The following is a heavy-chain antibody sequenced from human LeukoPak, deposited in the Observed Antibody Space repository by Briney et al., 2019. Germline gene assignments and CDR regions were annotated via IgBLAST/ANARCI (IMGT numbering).Heavy chain of an antibody. J-gene: IGHJ4*02. CDR1: GYIFTNFG. V-gene: IGHV1-18*01. Sequence: ASVKVSCKASGYIFTNFGISWVRQARGQGLEWMGWISGYNGNTKYVQKFQGRVTMTTDTSTSTAYMELRSLRSDDTAVYYCARGYSYGAYDYWGQGTLVTVSS. CDR3: ARGYSYGAYDY. CDR2: ISGYNGNT. D-gene: IGHD5-18*01.